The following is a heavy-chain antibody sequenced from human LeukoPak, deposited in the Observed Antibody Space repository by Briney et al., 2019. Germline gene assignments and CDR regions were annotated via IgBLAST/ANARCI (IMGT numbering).Heavy chain of an antibody. CDR1: GGSISSYY. Sequence: SETLSLTCTVSGGSISSYYWSWIRQPAGKGLEWIGRIYTSGSTNYNPSLKSRVTMSVDTSKNQFSLKLSSVTAADTAVYYCARDGSNCSGGSCYGHDAFDIWGQGTMVTVSS. D-gene: IGHD2-15*01. V-gene: IGHV4-4*07. CDR2: IYTSGST. CDR3: ARDGSNCSGGSCYGHDAFDI. J-gene: IGHJ3*02.